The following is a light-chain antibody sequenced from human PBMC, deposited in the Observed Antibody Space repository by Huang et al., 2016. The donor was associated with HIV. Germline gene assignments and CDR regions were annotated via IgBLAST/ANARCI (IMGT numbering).Light chain of an antibody. CDR3: QQRSNWPRLT. CDR2: DAY. CDR1: QSVDTF. Sequence: EIVLTQSPATLSLSPGERATLSCRASQSVDTFLAWYQHKPGQAPRLLIYDAYKRATGIPARFSASGSGTDFTLTISGLEPEDFAVYYCQQRSNWPRLTFGGGTKVEIK. J-gene: IGKJ4*01. V-gene: IGKV3-11*01.